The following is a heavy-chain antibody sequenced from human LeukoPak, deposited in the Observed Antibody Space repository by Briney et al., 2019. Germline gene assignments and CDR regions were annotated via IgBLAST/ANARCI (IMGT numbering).Heavy chain of an antibody. Sequence: ASVKVSCKTSGYSFTGFGVSWVRQAPGQGLEWMGWISGYNGNTNYAQNLQGRVTMTTDTSTSTAYMEVRSLRSDDTAVYYCARDLWWSGTDYYYYGMDVWGQGTTVTVSS. CDR1: GYSFTGFG. D-gene: IGHD3-16*01. J-gene: IGHJ6*02. CDR2: ISGYNGNT. CDR3: ARDLWWSGTDYYYYGMDV. V-gene: IGHV1-18*01.